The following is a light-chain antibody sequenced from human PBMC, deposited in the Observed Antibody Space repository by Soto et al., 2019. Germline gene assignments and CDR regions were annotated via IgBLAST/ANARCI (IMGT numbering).Light chain of an antibody. CDR2: GAS. J-gene: IGKJ5*01. Sequence: EIVLTQSPGTLSLSPGERATLSCRASQSVSNNYLARYQQKPGQAPRLLIYGASSRATGIPDRFSGSGSGTDFTLTISRLEPEDFAVYYCQQHGTSPITFGQGTRLE. V-gene: IGKV3-20*01. CDR1: QSVSNNY. CDR3: QQHGTSPIT.